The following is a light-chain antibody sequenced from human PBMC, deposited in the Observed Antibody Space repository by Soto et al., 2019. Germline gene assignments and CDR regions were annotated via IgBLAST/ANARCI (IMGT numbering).Light chain of an antibody. J-gene: IGLJ2*01. Sequence: QSALTQPASVSGSPGQSITISCTGTGSDVGSYDLVSWYQQHPGKAPKLMIYEVIKRPSGISDRFSASKSGDTASLTISGLQAEDEANYYCAAWDGSLDVVLFGGGTKVTVL. V-gene: IGLV2-23*02. CDR1: GSDVGSYDL. CDR2: EVI. CDR3: AAWDGSLDVVL.